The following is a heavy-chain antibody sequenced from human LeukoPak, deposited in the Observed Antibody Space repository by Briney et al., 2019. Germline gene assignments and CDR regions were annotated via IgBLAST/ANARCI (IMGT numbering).Heavy chain of an antibody. CDR2: MNPKSGGT. CDR1: GFTFTNYD. J-gene: IGHJ4*02. D-gene: IGHD2-2*01. Sequence: ASVKVSCKTSGFTFTNYDINWVRQATGQGLEWMGWMNPKSGGTGYAQKFQGRVTMTRNTSISTAYMELSSLKSEDTAVYYCARALRYCSTTSCQYYFDYWGQGTLVTVSS. CDR3: ARALRYCSTTSCQYYFDY. V-gene: IGHV1-8*01.